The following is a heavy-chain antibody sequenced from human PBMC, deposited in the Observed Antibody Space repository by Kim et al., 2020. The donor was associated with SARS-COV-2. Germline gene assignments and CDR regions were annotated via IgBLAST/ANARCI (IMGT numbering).Heavy chain of an antibody. J-gene: IGHJ6*02. CDR3: ARDKDDYYGMDV. CDR1: GFIFSDYG. CDR2: MWYDGSNE. V-gene: IGHV3-33*01. Sequence: GGSLRLSCAASGFIFSDYGMNWVRQSPGKGLEWVAIMWYDGSNEYYADSVKGRFTITRDNSKDTVYLQMDRLTAEDSATYYCARDKDDYYGMDVWGQGATVTVSS.